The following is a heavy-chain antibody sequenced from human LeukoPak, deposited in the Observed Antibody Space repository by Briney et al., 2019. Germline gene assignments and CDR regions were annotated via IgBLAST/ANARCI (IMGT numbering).Heavy chain of an antibody. CDR1: GFTFSSYT. CDR2: ISGAGSGT. J-gene: IGHJ4*02. V-gene: IGHV3-23*01. D-gene: IGHD3-10*01. CDR3: AKGTERYREVSSFDS. Sequence: GGSLRLSCAASGFTFSSYTMSWVRQAPGKGLEWVSAISGAGSGTYYADFVKGRFSISRDNSKNTLYLQMNSLRAEDTAAYYCAKGTERYREVSSFDSWGQGTLVTVSS.